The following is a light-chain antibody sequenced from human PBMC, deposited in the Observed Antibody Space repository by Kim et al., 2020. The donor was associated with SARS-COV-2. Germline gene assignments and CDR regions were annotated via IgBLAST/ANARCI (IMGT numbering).Light chain of an antibody. CDR2: ENS. V-gene: IGLV1-47*01. CDR1: VSNTGGHC. Sequence: GQSETVSVADTVSNTGGHCVYWRKKLPEAAPKLLIHENSQLPSGVPARFSGSKSGTSASLAISGLRSEDEGDYYCAAWDDSLHAWVFGGGTQLTVL. J-gene: IGLJ3*02. CDR3: AAWDDSLHAWV.